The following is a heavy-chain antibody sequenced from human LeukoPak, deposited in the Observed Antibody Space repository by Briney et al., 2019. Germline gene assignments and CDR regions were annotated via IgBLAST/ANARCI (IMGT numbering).Heavy chain of an antibody. J-gene: IGHJ4*02. Sequence: GGSLGLSCAASGFTFSTYSMNWVRQAPGKGLEWVSYISSSISTMYYADSVEGRFTISRDNAKTSLYLQMNSLRDEDTAIYYCAREAVAGTSRGRYYFDYWGQGTLVTVSS. CDR1: GFTFSTYS. V-gene: IGHV3-48*02. D-gene: IGHD6-19*01. CDR2: ISSSISTM. CDR3: AREAVAGTSRGRYYFDY.